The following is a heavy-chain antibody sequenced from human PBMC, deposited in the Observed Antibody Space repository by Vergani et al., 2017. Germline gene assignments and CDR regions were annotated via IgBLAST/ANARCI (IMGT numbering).Heavy chain of an antibody. J-gene: IGHJ4*02. Sequence: QVQLQQWGAGLLKPSETLSLTCAVYGGSISSYYWSWIRQPPGKGLEWIGYIYYSGSTNYNPSLKSRVTISVDTSKNQFSLKLSSVTAADTAVYYCARVSPYCSSTSCYFDYWGQGTLVTVSS. CDR2: IYYSGST. V-gene: IGHV4-59*01. CDR1: GGSISSYY. D-gene: IGHD2-2*01. CDR3: ARVSPYCSSTSCYFDY.